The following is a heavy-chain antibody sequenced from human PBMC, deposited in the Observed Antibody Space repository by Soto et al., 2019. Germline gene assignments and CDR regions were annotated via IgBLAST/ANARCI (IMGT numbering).Heavy chain of an antibody. Sequence: QVQLVQSGADVKKPGASVKVSCKAYGYTFSDYGISWVRQAPGQGLEWMGWISAKNGNTNLAQKFRGRVSMTSDTSTSTVYMELRSLKAADAAVYYCAREPPETPPDDWGQGTLVTVSS. CDR3: AREPPETPPDD. CDR1: GYTFSDYG. J-gene: IGHJ4*02. CDR2: ISAKNGNT. V-gene: IGHV1-18*01.